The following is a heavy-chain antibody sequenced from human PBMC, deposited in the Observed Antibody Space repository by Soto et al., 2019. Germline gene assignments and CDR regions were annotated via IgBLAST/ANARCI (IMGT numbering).Heavy chain of an antibody. CDR1: GFTFSSYW. CDR3: ARVWENSWIQLWSRAYYGMDV. D-gene: IGHD5-18*01. J-gene: IGHJ6*02. CDR2: IKQDGSEK. Sequence: PGGSLRLSCAASGFTFSSYWMSWVRQAPGKGLEWVANIKQDGSEKYYVDSVKGRFTIPRDNAKNSLYLQMNSLGAEDTAVYYCARVWENSWIQLWSRAYYGMDVWGQGTTVTVSS. V-gene: IGHV3-7*03.